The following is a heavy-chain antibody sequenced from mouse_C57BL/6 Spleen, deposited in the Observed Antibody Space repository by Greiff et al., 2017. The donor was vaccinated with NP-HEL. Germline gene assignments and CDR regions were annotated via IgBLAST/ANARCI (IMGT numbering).Heavy chain of an antibody. V-gene: IGHV14-3*01. D-gene: IGHD2-5*01. J-gene: IGHJ4*01. CDR1: GFNIKNTY. CDR2: IDPANGNT. Sequence: VQLQQSVAELVRPGASVKLSCTASGFNIKNTYMHWVKQRPEQGLEWIGRIDPANGNTKYAPKFQGKATITADTSSNTAYLQLSSLTSEDTAIYYGARSLLYSNYDYAMDYWGQGTSVTVSS. CDR3: ARSLLYSNYDYAMDY.